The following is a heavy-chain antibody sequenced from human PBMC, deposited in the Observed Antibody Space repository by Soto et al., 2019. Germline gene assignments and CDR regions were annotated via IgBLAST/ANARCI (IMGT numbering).Heavy chain of an antibody. V-gene: IGHV3-7*04. CDR3: ARAYCSSTSCYAMDY. Sequence: EVQLVESGGGLVQPGGSLRLSCAASGFTFSSYWMSWVRQAPGKGLEWVANIKQDGSEKYYVDSVKGRFTISRDNAKNSLYLQMNSLRAEDTAVYYCARAYCSSTSCYAMDYWGQGTLVTVSS. CDR1: GFTFSSYW. CDR2: IKQDGSEK. D-gene: IGHD2-2*01. J-gene: IGHJ4*02.